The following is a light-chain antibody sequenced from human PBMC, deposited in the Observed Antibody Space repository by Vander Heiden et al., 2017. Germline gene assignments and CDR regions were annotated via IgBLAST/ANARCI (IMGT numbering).Light chain of an antibody. CDR1: QCVLYSSNNKNY. CDR2: WAS. CDR3: QQYYSTPRT. V-gene: IGKV4-1*01. J-gene: IGKJ1*01. Sequence: IVMTQSPHSLAVSLRAGATTTGKSSQCVLYSSNNKNYLAWYQQKPGQPPKLLIYWASTRESGVPDRFSGSGSGTDFTLTISSLQAEDVAVYYCQQYYSTPRTFGQGTKVEIK.